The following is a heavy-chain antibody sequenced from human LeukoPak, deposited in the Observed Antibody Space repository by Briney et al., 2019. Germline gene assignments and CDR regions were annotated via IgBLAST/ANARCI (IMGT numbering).Heavy chain of an antibody. V-gene: IGHV3-9*01. Sequence: PGGSLRLSCAASGFTFDDYAMHWVRQAPGKGLEWVSGISWNSGSIGYADSVKGRFTISRDNAKNSLYLQMNSLRAEDTALYYCAKGTGKVAGTWVFDYWGQGTLVTVSS. CDR1: GFTFDDYA. J-gene: IGHJ4*02. CDR3: AKGTGKVAGTWVFDY. CDR2: ISWNSGSI. D-gene: IGHD6-19*01.